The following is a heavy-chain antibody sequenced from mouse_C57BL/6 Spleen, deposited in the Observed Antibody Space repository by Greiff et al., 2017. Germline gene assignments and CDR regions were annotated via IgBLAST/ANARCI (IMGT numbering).Heavy chain of an antibody. Sequence: VQLQQSGAELVRPGTSVKMSCKASGYTFTNYWIGWAKQRPGHGLEWIGDIYPGGGYTNYNEKFKGKATLTADKSSSTAYMQFSSLTSEDSAIYYCARKGDGYPYYFDYWGQGTTLTVSS. CDR3: ARKGDGYPYYFDY. V-gene: IGHV1-63*01. CDR1: GYTFTNYW. J-gene: IGHJ2*01. CDR2: IYPGGGYT. D-gene: IGHD2-3*01.